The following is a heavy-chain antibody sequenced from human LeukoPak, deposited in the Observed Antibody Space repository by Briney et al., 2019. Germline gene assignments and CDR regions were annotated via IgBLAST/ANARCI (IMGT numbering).Heavy chain of an antibody. V-gene: IGHV3-11*01. CDR2: ISSSGSTI. CDR1: GFTFSDYY. D-gene: IGHD3-10*01. CDR3: ARVGEFGITMVRGVGYSMDV. Sequence: GGSLRLSCAASGFTFSDYYMSWIRQAPGKGLEWVSYISSSGSTIYYADSVKGRFTISRDNAKNSLYLRMNSLRAEDTAVYYCARVGEFGITMVRGVGYSMDVWGQGTTVTVSS. J-gene: IGHJ6*02.